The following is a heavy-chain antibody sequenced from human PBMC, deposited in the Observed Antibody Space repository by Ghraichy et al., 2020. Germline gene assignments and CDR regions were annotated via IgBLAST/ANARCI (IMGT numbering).Heavy chain of an antibody. V-gene: IGHV1-24*01. Sequence: ASVKVSCKVSGYTLTELSMHWVRQAPGKGLEWMGGFDPEDGETIYAQKFQGRVTMTEDTSTDTAYMELSSLRSEDTAVYYCATRITIFYRNDAFDIWGQGTMVTVSS. D-gene: IGHD3-3*01. J-gene: IGHJ3*02. CDR3: ATRITIFYRNDAFDI. CDR1: GYTLTELS. CDR2: FDPEDGET.